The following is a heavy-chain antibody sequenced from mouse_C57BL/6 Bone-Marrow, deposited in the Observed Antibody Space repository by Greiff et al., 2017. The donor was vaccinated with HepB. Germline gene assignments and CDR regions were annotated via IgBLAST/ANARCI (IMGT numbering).Heavy chain of an antibody. CDR3: AMNQAWFAY. J-gene: IGHJ3*01. Sequence: EVKLQQSGPELVKPGASVKISCKASGYTFTDYYMNWVKQSHGKSLEWIGDINPNNGGTSYNQKFKGKATLTVDKSSSTAYMELRSLTSEDSAVYYCAMNQAWFAYWGQGTLVTVSA. CDR1: GYTFTDYY. V-gene: IGHV1-26*01. CDR2: INPNNGGT.